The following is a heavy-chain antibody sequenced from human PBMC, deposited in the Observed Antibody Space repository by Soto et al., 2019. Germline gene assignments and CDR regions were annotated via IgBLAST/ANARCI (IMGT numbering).Heavy chain of an antibody. CDR1: GFTFSSYS. V-gene: IGHV3-48*02. CDR3: ARVRFLEWLLYYYGMDV. J-gene: IGHJ6*02. Sequence: GGSLRLSCAASGFTFSSYSMNWVRQAPGKGLEWVSYISSSSSTIYYADSVKGRFTISRDNAKNSLYLQMNSLRDEDTAVYYCARVRFLEWLLYYYGMDVWGQGTTVTVSS. CDR2: ISSSSSTI. D-gene: IGHD3-3*01.